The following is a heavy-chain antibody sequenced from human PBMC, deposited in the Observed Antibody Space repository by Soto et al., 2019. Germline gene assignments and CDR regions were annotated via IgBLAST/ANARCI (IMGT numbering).Heavy chain of an antibody. Sequence: SVKVSCKASGGTFSSYTISWVRQAPGQGLEWMGRIIPILGIANYAQKFQGRVTITADKSTSTAYMELSSLRSEDTAVYYCARYIGLVEGVVTGRWFDPWGQGTLVTVSS. D-gene: IGHD3-3*01. CDR3: ARYIGLVEGVVTGRWFDP. CDR1: GGTFSSYT. J-gene: IGHJ5*02. CDR2: IIPILGIA. V-gene: IGHV1-69*02.